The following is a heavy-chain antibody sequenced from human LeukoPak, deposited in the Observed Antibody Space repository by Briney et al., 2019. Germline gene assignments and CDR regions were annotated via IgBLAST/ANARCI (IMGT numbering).Heavy chain of an antibody. CDR1: GYTFTSYY. CDR3: ARAFSRWSLAFDI. V-gene: IGHV1-46*01. CDR2: INPSGGST. J-gene: IGHJ3*02. Sequence: ASVKVSCKASGYTFTSYYMHWARQAPGQGLEWMGIINPSGGSTSYAQKFQGRVTMTRDTSTSTVYMELSSLRSEDTAVYYRARAFSRWSLAFDIWGQGTMVTVSS. D-gene: IGHD4-23*01.